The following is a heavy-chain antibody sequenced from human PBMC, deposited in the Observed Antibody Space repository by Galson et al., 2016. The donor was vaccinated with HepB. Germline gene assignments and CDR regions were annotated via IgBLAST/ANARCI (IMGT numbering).Heavy chain of an antibody. CDR3: ARNPGRGWPRFSYYGVDV. CDR2: INTGNGNT. D-gene: IGHD6-19*01. CDR1: GYSFTSYT. V-gene: IGHV1-3*04. Sequence: SVKVSCKASGYSFTSYTIHWVRQAPGQRLEWMGRINTGNGNTKYSQKFQGRVTITRDTSARTAYMELSSLRSADTAVYYCARNPGRGWPRFSYYGVDVWGQGTTVTVSS. J-gene: IGHJ6*02.